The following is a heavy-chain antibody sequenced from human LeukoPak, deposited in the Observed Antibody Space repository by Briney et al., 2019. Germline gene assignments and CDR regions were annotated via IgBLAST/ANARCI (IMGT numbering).Heavy chain of an antibody. D-gene: IGHD2-15*01. Sequence: PSETLSLTCTVSGGSISSNYWSWIPEPPRTGLSGIRDIYYSASSNYNPSLKSRVTISVDTSKNQFSLKLSSVTAADTAVYYCASLKFEGSSNGVYYYYGMDVWGQGTTVTVSS. CDR2: IYYSASS. V-gene: IGHV4-59*08. CDR1: GGSISSNY. CDR3: ASLKFEGSSNGVYYYYGMDV. J-gene: IGHJ6*02.